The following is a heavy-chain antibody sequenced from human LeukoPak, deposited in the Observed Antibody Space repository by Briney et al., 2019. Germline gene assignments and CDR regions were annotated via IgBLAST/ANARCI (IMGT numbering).Heavy chain of an antibody. CDR2: IWYDGTNK. CDR3: ATHEPNPTMAAPFNY. D-gene: IGHD3-10*01. Sequence: GSLSLSCAASGFTFSTYGMHWVRQAPGKGLEWLALIWYDGTNKYYSDSVKGRFTVSRDNSKNTLFLQMNSLRAEDTAVYYCATHEPNPTMAAPFNYWGPGTQVTVSS. V-gene: IGHV3-33*01. J-gene: IGHJ4*02. CDR1: GFTFSTYG.